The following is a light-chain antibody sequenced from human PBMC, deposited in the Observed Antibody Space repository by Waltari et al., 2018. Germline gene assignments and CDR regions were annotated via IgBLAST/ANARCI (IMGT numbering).Light chain of an antibody. CDR2: GND. V-gene: IGLV1-47*01. CDR3: ATWDDSLGGAI. Sequence: QSVLIQPPSVSGTPGQRVTISCSGANSNIGRNYVYWFAHLPGEAPKLLVFGNDQRPSGVPGRFSGSKSGTSASLAISGLQSEDEADFYCATWDDSLGGAIFGPGTKVTVL. CDR1: NSNIGRNY. J-gene: IGLJ1*01.